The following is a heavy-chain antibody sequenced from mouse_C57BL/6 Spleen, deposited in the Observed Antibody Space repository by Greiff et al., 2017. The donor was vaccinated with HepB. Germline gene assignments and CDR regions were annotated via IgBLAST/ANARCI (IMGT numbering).Heavy chain of an antibody. V-gene: IGHV5-17*01. D-gene: IGHD6-5*01. J-gene: IGHJ2*01. Sequence: DVMLVESGGGLVKPGGSLKLSCAASGFTFSDYGMHWVRQAPEKGLEWVAYISSGSSTIYYADTVKGRFTISRDNAKNTLFLQMTSLRSEDTAMYYCARAYMGYWGQGTTLTVPS. CDR3: ARAYMGY. CDR1: GFTFSDYG. CDR2: ISSGSSTI.